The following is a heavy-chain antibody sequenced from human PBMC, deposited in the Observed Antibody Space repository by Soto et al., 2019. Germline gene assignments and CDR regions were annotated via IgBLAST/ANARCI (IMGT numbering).Heavy chain of an antibody. Sequence: GGSLRLSCAASGFTFSSYAMSWVRQAPGKGLEWVSAISGSGGSTYYADSVKGRFTISRDNSKNTLYLQMNSLRAEDTAVYYCAKTVGGPRLRPFPYYGMDVWGQGTTVTVSS. D-gene: IGHD4-17*01. CDR1: GFTFSSYA. CDR2: ISGSGGST. CDR3: AKTVGGPRLRPFPYYGMDV. J-gene: IGHJ6*02. V-gene: IGHV3-23*01.